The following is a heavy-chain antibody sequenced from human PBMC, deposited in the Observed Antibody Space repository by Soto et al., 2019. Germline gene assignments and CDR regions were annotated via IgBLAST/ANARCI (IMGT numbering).Heavy chain of an antibody. Sequence: QVQLVQSGAEVKKPGSSVKVSCKASGGTFSSYTISWVRQAPGQGLECMGRIIPMLNITNYAQKFQGRDTITADKSTTTAYMELSSLRSEDTAVYYCARKTSHYGTDVWGQGTTVTVSS. J-gene: IGHJ6*02. CDR2: IIPMLNIT. CDR1: GGTFSSYT. V-gene: IGHV1-69*02. CDR3: ARKTSHYGTDV.